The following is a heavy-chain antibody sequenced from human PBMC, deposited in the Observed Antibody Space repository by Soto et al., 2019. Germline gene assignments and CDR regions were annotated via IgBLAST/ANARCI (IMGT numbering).Heavy chain of an antibody. CDR1: GFTFSNYW. V-gene: IGHV3-74*01. J-gene: IGHJ4*02. D-gene: IGHD1-26*01. Sequence: EVQLVESGGGLVQPGGSLRLSCATSGFTFSNYWMHWVRQAPGKGPVWVSRINENESNTNYADSVKGLFTISRDNAKTTLKLQMNRLRAEDTAVYYCARGVGLDYWGQGNRVTVSS. CDR3: ARGVGLDY. CDR2: INENESNT.